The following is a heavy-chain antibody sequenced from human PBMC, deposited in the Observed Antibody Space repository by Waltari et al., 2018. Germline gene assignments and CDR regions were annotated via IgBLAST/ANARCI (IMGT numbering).Heavy chain of an antibody. CDR3: ARDYCDRTNCHGMDV. CDR2: ISYNGRNI. CDR1: EFTFSSYA. D-gene: IGHD3-22*01. Sequence: QVQLVESGGGVVQPGRSLRLSCAASEFTFSSYAMHWVRQAPGKGLEWVAFISYNGRNIYYIDSVKGRFTISRDNSKKMLFLQMNSLRAEDTAVYYCARDYCDRTNCHGMDVWGQGTTVTVSS. V-gene: IGHV3-30*04. J-gene: IGHJ6*02.